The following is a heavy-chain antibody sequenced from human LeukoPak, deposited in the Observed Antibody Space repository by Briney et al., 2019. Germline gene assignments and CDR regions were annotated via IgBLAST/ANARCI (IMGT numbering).Heavy chain of an antibody. CDR1: GGSFSGYY. J-gene: IGHJ5*02. CDR2: INHSGST. D-gene: IGHD5-18*01. Sequence: SETLSLTCAVYGGSFSGYYWSWIRQPPGKGLELIGEINHSGSTNYNPSLKSRVTISVDTSKNQFSLKLSSVTAADTAVYYCARGVSGTLPWIQLWLRGGNWFDPWGQGTLVTVSS. CDR3: ARGVSGTLPWIQLWLRGGNWFDP. V-gene: IGHV4-34*01.